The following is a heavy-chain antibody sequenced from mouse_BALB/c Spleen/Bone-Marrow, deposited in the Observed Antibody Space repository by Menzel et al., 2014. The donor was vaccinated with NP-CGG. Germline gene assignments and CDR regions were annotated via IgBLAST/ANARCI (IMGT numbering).Heavy chain of an antibody. CDR2: INPSTGYT. CDR1: GYTFTNYW. Sequence: VMLVESGADLAKPGASMKMSCKASGYTFTNYWMHWVKQRPGQGLEWIGNINPSTGYTEYNQKFRDKATLTADESSSTAYMQLSSLTSEDSAVYYCTRDNYEAMDYWGQGTSVTVSS. V-gene: IGHV1-7*01. CDR3: TRDNYEAMDY. J-gene: IGHJ4*01. D-gene: IGHD1-3*01.